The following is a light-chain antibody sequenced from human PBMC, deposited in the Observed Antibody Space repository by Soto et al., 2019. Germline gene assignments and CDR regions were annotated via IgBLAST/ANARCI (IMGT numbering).Light chain of an antibody. CDR2: STN. CDR1: SGSVSTTYY. V-gene: IGLV8-61*01. J-gene: IGLJ2*01. CDR3: VLYMGSGISV. Sequence: QAVVTQEPSFSVSPGGTVTLTCGLSSGSVSTTYYPSWYQQTPGQAPRTLIYSTNIRSSGVPDRFSGSILGNKAALSITGAQAEDESDYYCVLYMGSGISVFGGGTKLTVL.